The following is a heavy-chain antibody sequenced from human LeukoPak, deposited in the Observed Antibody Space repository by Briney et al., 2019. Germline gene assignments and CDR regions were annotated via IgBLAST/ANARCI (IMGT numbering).Heavy chain of an antibody. J-gene: IGHJ4*02. Sequence: ASVKVSCKASGYTFTSYYMPWVRQAPGQGLEWMGIINPSGGSTSYAQKFQGRVTMTRDTSTSTVYMELSSLRSEDTAVYYCARDGGISSSWYGWHYWGQGTLVTVSS. CDR1: GYTFTSYY. CDR2: INPSGGST. D-gene: IGHD6-13*01. V-gene: IGHV1-46*01. CDR3: ARDGGISSSWYGWHY.